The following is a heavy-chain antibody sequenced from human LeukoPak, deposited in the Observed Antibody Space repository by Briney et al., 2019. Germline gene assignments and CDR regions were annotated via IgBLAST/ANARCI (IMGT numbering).Heavy chain of an antibody. CDR2: IRSKANSYAT. CDR1: GFTFSGSA. CDR3: AKVSGTTLGFDY. D-gene: IGHD1-7*01. Sequence: GGSLKLSCAASGFTFSGSAMHWVRQASGKGLEWVGRIRSKANSYATAYAASVKGRFTISRDDSKNTAYLQMNSLRAEDTAVYYCAKVSGTTLGFDYWGQGTLVTVSS. V-gene: IGHV3-73*01. J-gene: IGHJ4*02.